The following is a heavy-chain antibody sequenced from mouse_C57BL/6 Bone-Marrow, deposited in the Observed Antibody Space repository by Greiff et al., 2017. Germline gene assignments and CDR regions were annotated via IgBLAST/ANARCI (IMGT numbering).Heavy chain of an antibody. V-gene: IGHV1-69*01. CDR3: ARGENYWYVDG. J-gene: IGHJ1*03. CDR2: IDLSDSYT. Sequence: QVQLQQSGAELVMPGASVKLSCKASGYTFTSYWMHWVKQRPGQGLEWIGEIDLSDSYTNYNQKFKGKSTLTVDKSSSTAYMQLSSLTSEDSAVYYCARGENYWYVDGWGTGTTVTVSS. CDR1: GYTFTSYW.